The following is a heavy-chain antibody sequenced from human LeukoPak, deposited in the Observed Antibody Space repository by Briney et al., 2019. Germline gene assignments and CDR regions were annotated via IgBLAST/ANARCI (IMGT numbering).Heavy chain of an antibody. V-gene: IGHV4-59*08. CDR1: GGSISSSY. D-gene: IGHD3-10*01. CDR3: ARHDPGWFDT. J-gene: IGHJ3*01. CDR2: IHYSGST. Sequence: SETLSLTCTVSGGSISSSYWSWIRQPPGKGLEWIGYIHYSGSTNYNPSLKSRATISVDTSKAHFSLKLSSATAADTAVYYCARHDPGWFDTWGQGTMVTVSS.